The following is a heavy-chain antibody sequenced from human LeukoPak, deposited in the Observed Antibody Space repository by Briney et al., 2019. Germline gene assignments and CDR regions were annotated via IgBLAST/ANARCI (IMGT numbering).Heavy chain of an antibody. CDR1: GGSISSYY. Sequence: SETLSLTCTVSGGSISSYYWSWIRQPPGKGLEWIGYIYYSGSTNYNPSLKSRVTISVDTSKNQFSLKLYSVTAADTAVYYCARVNQAVADHFDYWGQGTLVTVSS. J-gene: IGHJ4*02. CDR3: ARVNQAVADHFDY. D-gene: IGHD6-19*01. CDR2: IYYSGST. V-gene: IGHV4-59*01.